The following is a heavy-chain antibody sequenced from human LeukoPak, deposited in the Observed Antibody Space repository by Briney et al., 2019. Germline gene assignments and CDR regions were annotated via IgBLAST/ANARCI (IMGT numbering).Heavy chain of an antibody. J-gene: IGHJ4*02. CDR1: GFTVSSNY. Sequence: GGSLRLSCAASGFTVSSNYMSWVRQAPGKGLEWVSVIYSGGSTYYADSVKGRFTISRDNSKNTLYLQMNSLRAEDTAVYYCARALYDFWSGYTLDYWGRGTLVTVSS. CDR2: IYSGGST. V-gene: IGHV3-66*02. CDR3: ARALYDFWSGYTLDY. D-gene: IGHD3-3*01.